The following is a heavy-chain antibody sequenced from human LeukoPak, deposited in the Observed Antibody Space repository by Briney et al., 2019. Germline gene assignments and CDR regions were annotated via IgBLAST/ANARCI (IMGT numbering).Heavy chain of an antibody. Sequence: ASVKVSCKVSGYTFTDYYMHWVQQAPGKGLEWMGLVAPEDGEPIYAEKFQGRVTITADTSTDTVDMELSSLRSEDTAVYYCATFPYYHDSSGYYGDYWGQGTLVTVSS. V-gene: IGHV1-69-2*01. CDR3: ATFPYYHDSSGYYGDY. D-gene: IGHD3-22*01. CDR2: VAPEDGEP. J-gene: IGHJ4*02. CDR1: GYTFTDYY.